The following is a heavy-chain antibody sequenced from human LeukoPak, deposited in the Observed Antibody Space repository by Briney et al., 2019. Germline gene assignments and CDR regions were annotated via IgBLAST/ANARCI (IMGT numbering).Heavy chain of an antibody. CDR2: ISTKNGRT. D-gene: IGHD2-15*01. J-gene: IGHJ3*02. CDR1: GYTFTSYG. CDR3: ARDWDCGGGSCYDVFDI. V-gene: IGHV1-18*01. Sequence: ASVKVSCKASGYTFTSYGISWVRQAPGQGLEWMGWISTKNGRTNYAQKLQGRVTMTVDTLTTTVYMELSSLGSDDTAVYYCARDWDCGGGSCYDVFDIWGQGTMVTVSS.